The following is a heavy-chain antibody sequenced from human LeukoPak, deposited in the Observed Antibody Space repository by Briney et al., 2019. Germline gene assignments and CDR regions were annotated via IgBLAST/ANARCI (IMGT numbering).Heavy chain of an antibody. CDR2: ISGSGGST. CDR3: ARDDYYYGSGSYFSRLYYGMDV. V-gene: IGHV3-23*01. Sequence: GGSLRLSCAASGFTFSSYAMSWVRQAPGKGLEWVSAISGSGGSTYYADSVKGRFTISRDNSKNTLYLQMNSLRAEDTAVYYCARDDYYYGSGSYFSRLYYGMDVWGQGTTVTVSS. D-gene: IGHD3-10*01. CDR1: GFTFSSYA. J-gene: IGHJ6*02.